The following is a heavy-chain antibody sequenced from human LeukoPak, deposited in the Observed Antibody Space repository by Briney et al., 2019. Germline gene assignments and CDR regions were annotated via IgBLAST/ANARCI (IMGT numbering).Heavy chain of an antibody. V-gene: IGHV3-21*04. Sequence: GGSLRLSCAASGFTFSTYSMNWVRQAPGKGLEWVSCISSRSNYIQYADSVKGRFTISRDNSKNTLYLQMNSLRAEDTAVYYCAKDGYGDKDAFDIWGQGTMVTVSS. J-gene: IGHJ3*02. D-gene: IGHD4-17*01. CDR2: ISSRSNYI. CDR1: GFTFSTYS. CDR3: AKDGYGDKDAFDI.